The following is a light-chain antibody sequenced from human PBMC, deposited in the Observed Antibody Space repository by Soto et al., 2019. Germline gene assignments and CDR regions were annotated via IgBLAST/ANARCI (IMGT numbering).Light chain of an antibody. J-gene: IGLJ2*01. CDR1: SSNIGAGID. Sequence: QPVLTQPPSVSGAPGQRVTISCTGSSSNIGAGIDVHWYQKFPGTAPKLLIYANTNRPSGVPDRFSGSKSGTSASLAITGFEAEDEADYYCQSYDNSLSGPVFGGGTKLTVL. CDR2: ANT. CDR3: QSYDNSLSGPV. V-gene: IGLV1-40*01.